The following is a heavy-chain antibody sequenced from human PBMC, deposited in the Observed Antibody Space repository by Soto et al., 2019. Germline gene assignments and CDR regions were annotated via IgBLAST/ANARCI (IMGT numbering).Heavy chain of an antibody. CDR1: GYTLTSYG. D-gene: IGHD3-22*01. V-gene: IGHV1-18*04. Sequence: ASVKVSCKASGYTLTSYGISWVRQAPGQGLEWMGWISAYNGNTNYAQKLQGRVTMTTDTSTSTAYMELRSLRSDDTAVYYCASGGIYYDSSGYYSDAFDIWGQGTMVTVSS. CDR3: ASGGIYYDSSGYYSDAFDI. CDR2: ISAYNGNT. J-gene: IGHJ3*02.